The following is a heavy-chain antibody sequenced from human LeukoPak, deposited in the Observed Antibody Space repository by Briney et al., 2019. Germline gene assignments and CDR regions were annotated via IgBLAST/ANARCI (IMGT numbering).Heavy chain of an antibody. J-gene: IGHJ4*02. Sequence: PSETLSLTCTVSGGSISSSSYYWGWIRQPPGKGLEWIGSISYSGSTNYNPSLKSRVAISMDTSKNRFSLKVNSVIAADTAMYYCARGGSRSYTSSTLDYWGQGTLVTVSS. D-gene: IGHD6-6*01. CDR1: GGSISSSSYY. V-gene: IGHV4-61*05. CDR2: ISYSGST. CDR3: ARGGSRSYTSSTLDY.